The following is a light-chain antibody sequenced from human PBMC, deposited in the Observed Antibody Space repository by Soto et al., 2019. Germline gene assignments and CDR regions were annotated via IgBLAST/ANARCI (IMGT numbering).Light chain of an antibody. V-gene: IGKV1-5*01. CDR2: DDS. CDR1: HGISSW. J-gene: IGKJ2*01. CDR3: QQYKSYPYT. Sequence: DIQMTQSPSTLSASVGERVTITCLDSHGISSWLAWDLQEPGKALTRLIFDDSGLESGGTSWFSGSGSGTEFTLTISSLQPADFATYYCQQYKSYPYTFGQGTKV.